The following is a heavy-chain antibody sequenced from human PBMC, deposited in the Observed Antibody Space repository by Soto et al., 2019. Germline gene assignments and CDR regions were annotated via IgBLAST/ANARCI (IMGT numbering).Heavy chain of an antibody. J-gene: IGHJ4*02. CDR3: ARADYYGSSGYHLDY. CDR2: INPSGGST. CDR1: GYSFSNFY. Sequence: QVQVAQSGAEVKRPGASVKVSCKASGYSFSNFYIHWVRQGPGQGLEWMGIINPSGGSTAYAQKFKGRVNMTRDKSTSTVYMELSSMASEDTAVYYCARADYYGSSGYHLDYWGQGTLVTVSS. D-gene: IGHD3-22*01. V-gene: IGHV1-46*01.